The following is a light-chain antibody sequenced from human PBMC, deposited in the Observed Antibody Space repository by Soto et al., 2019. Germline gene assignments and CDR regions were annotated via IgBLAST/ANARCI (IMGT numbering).Light chain of an antibody. CDR3: HQYETPPRT. V-gene: IGKV3-20*01. CDR1: QSVDSSY. Sequence: EIVLTQSPGTQSLSPGEKATLSCRASQSVDSSYLAWYQQRPGQAPRLLIYSTSRRATGIPDRFSGRGSGTDFSLTISRLEPEDFAVYYCHQYETPPRTFGQGTKLEI. J-gene: IGKJ2*01. CDR2: STS.